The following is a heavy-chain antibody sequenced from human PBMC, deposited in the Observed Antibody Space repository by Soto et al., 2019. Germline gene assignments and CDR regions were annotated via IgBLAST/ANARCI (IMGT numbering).Heavy chain of an antibody. CDR1: GGSFSGYY. CDR2: INHSGST. Sequence: ETLSLTCAVYGGSFSGYYWSWIRQPPGKGLEWIGEINHSGSTNYNPSLKSRVTISVDTSKNQFSLKLSSVTAADTAVYYCARGKRISSWFDPWGQGTLVTVS. J-gene: IGHJ5*02. CDR3: ARGKRISSWFDP. V-gene: IGHV4-34*01.